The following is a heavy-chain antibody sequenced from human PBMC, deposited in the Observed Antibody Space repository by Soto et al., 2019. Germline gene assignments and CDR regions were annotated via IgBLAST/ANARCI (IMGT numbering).Heavy chain of an antibody. CDR3: AQSRWGGDCLQSYASHYYYGMDV. CDR2: IYWDDDK. J-gene: IGHJ6*02. D-gene: IGHD2-21*02. V-gene: IGHV2-5*02. CDR1: GFSLSTSGVG. Sequence: QITLKESGPTLVKPTQTLTLTCSFSGFSLSTSGVGVGWIRQPPGKALEWLALIYWDDDKRYSPSLRSRLTVTQDPSKNQVVLIMTNMDPVDTATYYCAQSRWGGDCLQSYASHYYYGMDVWGQGTTVTVSS.